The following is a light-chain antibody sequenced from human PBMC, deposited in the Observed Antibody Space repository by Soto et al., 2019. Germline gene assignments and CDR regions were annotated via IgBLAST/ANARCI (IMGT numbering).Light chain of an antibody. CDR1: RSISTW. CDR2: DAS. CDR3: QQYTSYSQYT. V-gene: IGKV1-5*01. J-gene: IGKJ2*01. Sequence: DIQMTQSPSTLSASVGDRVTIACRASRSISTWLAWYQQKPGKAPKLLIYDASSLESGVPSRFSGSGSGTEFTLTISSLQPDDFATYYCQQYTSYSQYTFGQGTRLEIK.